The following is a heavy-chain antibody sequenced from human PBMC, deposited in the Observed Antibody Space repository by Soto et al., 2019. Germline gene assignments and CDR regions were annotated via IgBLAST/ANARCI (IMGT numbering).Heavy chain of an antibody. D-gene: IGHD6-13*01. J-gene: IGHJ4*02. CDR3: AGQTRYSSSWDYFDY. CDR1: GGSISSGDYY. V-gene: IGHV4-30-4*01. CDR2: IYYSGST. Sequence: PSETLSLTCTVSGGSISSGDYYWSWIRQPPGKGLEWIGYIYYSGSTYYNPSLKSRVTISVDTSKNQFSLKLSSVTAADTAVYYCAGQTRYSSSWDYFDYWGQATLVTVSS.